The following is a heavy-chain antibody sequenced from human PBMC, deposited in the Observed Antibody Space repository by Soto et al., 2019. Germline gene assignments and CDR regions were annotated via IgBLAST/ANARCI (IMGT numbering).Heavy chain of an antibody. D-gene: IGHD2-2*02. J-gene: IGHJ6*02. CDR2: IYHSGST. CDR3: ARVSVVVPAAIDGWGYYYYGMDV. V-gene: IGHV4-4*02. CDR1: GGSISSSNW. Sequence: LSLTCAVSGGSISSSNWWSWVRQPPGKGLEWIGEIYHSGSTNYNPSLKSRVTISVDKSKNQFSLKLSSVTAADTAVYYCARVSVVVPAAIDGWGYYYYGMDVWGQGTTVTVSS.